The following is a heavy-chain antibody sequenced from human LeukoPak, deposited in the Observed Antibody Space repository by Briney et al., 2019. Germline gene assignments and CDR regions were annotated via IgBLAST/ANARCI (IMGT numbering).Heavy chain of an antibody. D-gene: IGHD5-24*01. V-gene: IGHV1-69*13. J-gene: IGHJ4*02. CDR3: ARDLSRDGYNYFDY. CDR2: IIPIFGTA. CDR1: GYTFTSYG. Sequence: SVKVSCKASGYTFTSYGISWVRQAPGQGLEWMGGIIPIFGTANYAQKFQGRVTITADESTSTAYMELSSLRSEDTAVYYCARDLSRDGYNYFDYWGQGTLVTVSS.